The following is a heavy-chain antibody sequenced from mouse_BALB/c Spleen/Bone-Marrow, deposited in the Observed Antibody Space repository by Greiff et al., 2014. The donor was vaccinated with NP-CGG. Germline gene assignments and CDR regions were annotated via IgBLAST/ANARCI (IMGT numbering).Heavy chain of an antibody. J-gene: IGHJ3*01. Sequence: EVQLQQSGAELVKPGASVKLSCTASGFNIKDTYMHWVKQRPEQGLEWTGRIDPANDNTKYDPKFQGKATITADTSSNTAYLQLSSLTSEDTAVYYCAAYYYGSSYGFAYWGQGTLVTVSA. CDR3: AAYYYGSSYGFAY. CDR2: IDPANDNT. D-gene: IGHD1-1*01. CDR1: GFNIKDTY. V-gene: IGHV14-3*02.